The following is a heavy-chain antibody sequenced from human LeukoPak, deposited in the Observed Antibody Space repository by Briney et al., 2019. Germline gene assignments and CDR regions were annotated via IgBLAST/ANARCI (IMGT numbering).Heavy chain of an antibody. CDR2: IRYDGSNK. CDR3: AKAHGEDPRTYDY. D-gene: IGHD3-10*01. J-gene: IGHJ4*02. V-gene: IGHV3-30*02. Sequence: PGGSLRLSCAASGFTFSSYGMHWVRQAPGKGLEWVAFIRYDGSNKYYADSVKGRFTISRDNSKNTLYLQMNSLRAEDTAIYYCAKAHGEDPRTYDYWGQGTLVTVSS. CDR1: GFTFSSYG.